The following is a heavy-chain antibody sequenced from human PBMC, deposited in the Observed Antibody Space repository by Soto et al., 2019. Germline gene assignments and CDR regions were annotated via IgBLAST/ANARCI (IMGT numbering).Heavy chain of an antibody. Sequence: SETLSLTCTVSGGSTSSDNYWSWIRQPPGKGLEWIGHIYYSGNTDYNPSPKSRLAISIDTSKNQFSLKLSSVTAADTAVYFCAREGGESSDGLYYFDSWGQGSLVTVSS. V-gene: IGHV4-30-4*01. CDR2: IYYSGNT. CDR1: GGSTSSDNY. J-gene: IGHJ4*02. CDR3: AREGGESSDGLYYFDS. D-gene: IGHD3-16*01.